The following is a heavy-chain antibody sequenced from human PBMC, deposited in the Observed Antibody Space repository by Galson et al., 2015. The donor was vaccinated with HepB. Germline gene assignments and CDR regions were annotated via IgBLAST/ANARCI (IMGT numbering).Heavy chain of an antibody. CDR3: ARGRGEYFDWLEGMDV. J-gene: IGHJ6*02. Sequence: SLRLSCAASGFTFSSYWMHWVRQAPGKGLVWVSRINSDGSSTSYADSVKGRFTISRDNAKNTLYLQMNSLRAEDTAVYYCARGRGEYFDWLEGMDVWGQGTTVTVSS. CDR2: INSDGSST. D-gene: IGHD3-9*01. V-gene: IGHV3-74*01. CDR1: GFTFSSYW.